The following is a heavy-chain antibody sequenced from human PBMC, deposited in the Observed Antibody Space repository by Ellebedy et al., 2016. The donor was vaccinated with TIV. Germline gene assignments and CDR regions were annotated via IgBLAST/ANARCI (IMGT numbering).Heavy chain of an antibody. CDR3: AKIGVVANWYFDV. V-gene: IGHV3-23*01. D-gene: IGHD2-15*01. J-gene: IGHJ2*01. Sequence: PGGSLRLSCAASGSPFSSHRMSWVRQPPEKGLEWVSRISRVGTLTYYTDSVTGRFTISTDNSQSTLFLQVSSLRVEDTGTYSCAKIGVVANWYFDVWGRGTLVAVSS. CDR2: ISRVGTLT. CDR1: GSPFSSHR.